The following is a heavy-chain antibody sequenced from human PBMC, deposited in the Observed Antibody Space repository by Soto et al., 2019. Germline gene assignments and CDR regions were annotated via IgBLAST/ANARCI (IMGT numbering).Heavy chain of an antibody. D-gene: IGHD3-16*02. CDR1: GFTFSDYG. J-gene: IGHJ4*02. V-gene: IGHV3-30*18. CDR3: AKALGELSPESYDH. Sequence: PGGSLRLSWAASGFTFSDYGMHWVRQAPGKGLEWVTIISYDGSNQYYADSVKGRFTISRDNSKNTLYLQMNSLRLEDTGVYYCAKALGELSPESYDHWGQGVLVTVSS. CDR2: ISYDGSNQ.